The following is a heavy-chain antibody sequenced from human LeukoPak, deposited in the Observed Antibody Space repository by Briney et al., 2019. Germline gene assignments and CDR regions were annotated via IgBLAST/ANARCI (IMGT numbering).Heavy chain of an antibody. D-gene: IGHD6-19*01. CDR3: ARQAPLQWPGSGDWFDP. V-gene: IGHV4-39*01. CDR2: IYYSGST. CDR1: GGSISSSSYY. Sequence: SETLSLTCTVSGGSISSSSYYWGWIRQPPGKGLEWIGSIYYSGSTYYNPSLKSRVTISVDTSKNQFSLKLSSVTAADTAVYYCARQAPLQWPGSGDWFDPWGQGTLVTVSS. J-gene: IGHJ5*02.